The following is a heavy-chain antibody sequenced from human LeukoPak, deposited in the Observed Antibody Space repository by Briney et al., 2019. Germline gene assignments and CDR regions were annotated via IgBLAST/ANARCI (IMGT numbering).Heavy chain of an antibody. CDR2: ISSSGSSI. J-gene: IGHJ4*02. CDR3: ARDLSGWYDY. D-gene: IGHD6-19*01. CDR1: GFXFSGYE. V-gene: IGHV3-48*03. Sequence: PGGSLRLSCAASGFXFSGYEMNWVRQAPGKGLEWVSYISSSGSSIYYADSVKGRFTISRDNAKNSLYLQMNSLRAEDTAVYYCARDLSGWYDYWGQGTLVTVSS.